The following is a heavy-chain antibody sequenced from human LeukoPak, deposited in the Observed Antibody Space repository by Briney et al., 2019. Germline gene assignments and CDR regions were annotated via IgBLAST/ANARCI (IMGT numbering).Heavy chain of an antibody. V-gene: IGHV3-53*01. J-gene: IGHJ4*02. Sequence: PGGSLRLSCAASGFTVSSNYMSWVRQAPGKGLVWVSVIYSGGSTYYADSVKGRFTISRDNSKNTLYLQMNSLRAEDTAVYYCAREGDGSYYYFDYWGQGTLVTVSS. CDR1: GFTVSSNY. CDR3: AREGDGSYYYFDY. D-gene: IGHD1-26*01. CDR2: IYSGGST.